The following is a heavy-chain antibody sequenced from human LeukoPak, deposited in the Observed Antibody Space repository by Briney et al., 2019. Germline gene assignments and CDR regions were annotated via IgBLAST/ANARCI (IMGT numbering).Heavy chain of an antibody. CDR1: GFIFSSHG. D-gene: IGHD3-10*01. CDR3: ARDARNYGSGSALFDP. Sequence: PGGSLRLSCAASGFIFSSHGMNWVRQAPGKGLEWVSGVNPSGDITYYADSVKGRFTISRDNSNNRVYLQMSSLRVEDTAVYYCARDARNYGSGSALFDPWGQGTPVIVSS. J-gene: IGHJ5*02. V-gene: IGHV3-23*01. CDR2: VNPSGDIT.